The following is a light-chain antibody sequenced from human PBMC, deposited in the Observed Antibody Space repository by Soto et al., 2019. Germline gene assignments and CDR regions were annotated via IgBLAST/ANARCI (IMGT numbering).Light chain of an antibody. Sequence: EIVMTQSPATLSVSPGERATLSCRASQSVSSKLAWYQHKPGQAPRLLIYDTSTRATGIPDRFSGSGSGTDFTLTISRLEPEDFAVYYCQCYDNSPLLTFGQGTRLEIK. CDR3: QCYDNSPLLT. V-gene: IGKV3D-15*01. J-gene: IGKJ5*01. CDR1: QSVSSK. CDR2: DTS.